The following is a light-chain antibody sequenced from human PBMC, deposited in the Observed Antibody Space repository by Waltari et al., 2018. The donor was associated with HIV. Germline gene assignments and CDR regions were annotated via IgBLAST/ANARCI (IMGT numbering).Light chain of an antibody. CDR1: NSNIGSNT. V-gene: IGLV1-44*01. Sequence: SVLTQQPSASGTPGQRVTISCSGCNSNIGSNTVNWYQQLPGTAPKLLIYSNNQRPSGVPDRFYGSKSGTSASLAISGLQSEDEADYYCAAWDDSLNGVVFGGGTKLTVL. J-gene: IGLJ2*01. CDR3: AAWDDSLNGVV. CDR2: SNN.